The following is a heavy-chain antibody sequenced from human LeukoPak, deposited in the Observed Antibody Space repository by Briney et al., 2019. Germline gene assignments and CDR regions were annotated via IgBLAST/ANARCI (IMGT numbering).Heavy chain of an antibody. D-gene: IGHD3-10*01. CDR2: TYYRSKLYN. CDR3: ARTYGSGSYYNDY. CDR1: GDSFSSNSAA. J-gene: IGHJ4*02. Sequence: SQTLSLTCAISGDSFSSNSAAWNWIRQSRSRGLEWLVRTYYRSKLYNDYAVSVKSRITINPDTSKNQFSLQLNSVTPEDTAVYYCARTYGSGSYYNDYWGQGTLVTVSS. V-gene: IGHV6-1*01.